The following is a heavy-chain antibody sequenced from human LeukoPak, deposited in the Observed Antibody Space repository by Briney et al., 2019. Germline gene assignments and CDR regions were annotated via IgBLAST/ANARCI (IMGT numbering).Heavy chain of an antibody. CDR3: ARGRWLQYGGGYYFDY. CDR2: INPSGGST. J-gene: IGHJ4*02. D-gene: IGHD5-24*01. V-gene: IGHV1-46*01. CDR1: GYTFTSYY. Sequence: GASVKVSCKASGYTFTSYYMHWVRQAPGQGLEWMGIINPSGGSTSHAQKFQGRVTMTRDMSTSTVYMELSSLRSEDTAVYYCARGRWLQYGGGYYFDYWGQGPLVTVSS.